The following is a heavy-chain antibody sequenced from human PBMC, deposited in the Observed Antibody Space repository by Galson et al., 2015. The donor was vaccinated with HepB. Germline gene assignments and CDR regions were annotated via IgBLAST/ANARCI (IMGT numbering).Heavy chain of an antibody. CDR1: GYTFTSYA. J-gene: IGHJ4*02. Sequence: SVKVSCKASGYTFTSYAMHWVRQAPGQRLEWMGWINAGNGNTKYSQKFQGRVTITRDTSASTAYMELSSLRSEDTAVYYCARVRTYYDILTGYYTDYYFDYWGQGTLVTVSS. D-gene: IGHD3-9*01. V-gene: IGHV1-3*01. CDR2: INAGNGNT. CDR3: ARVRTYYDILTGYYTDYYFDY.